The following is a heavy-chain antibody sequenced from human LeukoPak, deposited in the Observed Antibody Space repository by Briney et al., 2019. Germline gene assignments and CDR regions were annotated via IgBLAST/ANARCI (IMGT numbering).Heavy chain of an antibody. V-gene: IGHV4-39*01. D-gene: IGHD2-2*01. CDR2: IHHLGTA. Sequence: PSETLSLNCSVSGASITTFNSHWAWIRQSPGKGLEWMGSIHHLGTAFYNPSLKSRVTISVDTSKQQFSLKLTSVAAADTAVYYCARHLEDCSGSSCYDFDSWGQGTLVTVSS. J-gene: IGHJ4*02. CDR3: ARHLEDCSGSSCYDFDS. CDR1: GASITTFNSH.